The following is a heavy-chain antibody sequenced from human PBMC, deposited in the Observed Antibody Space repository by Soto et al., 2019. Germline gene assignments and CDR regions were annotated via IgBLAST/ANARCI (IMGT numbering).Heavy chain of an antibody. CDR3: TTATYGGIAARLRSGNYYYYGMDV. J-gene: IGHJ6*02. D-gene: IGHD6-6*01. Sequence: GGSLRLSCAASGFTFSNAWMNWVRQAPGKGLEWVGRIKSKTDGGTTDYAAPVKGRFTISRDDSKNTLYLQMNSLKTEDTAVYYCTTATYGGIAARLRSGNYYYYGMDVWGQGTTVTVSS. V-gene: IGHV3-15*07. CDR2: IKSKTDGGTT. CDR1: GFTFSNAW.